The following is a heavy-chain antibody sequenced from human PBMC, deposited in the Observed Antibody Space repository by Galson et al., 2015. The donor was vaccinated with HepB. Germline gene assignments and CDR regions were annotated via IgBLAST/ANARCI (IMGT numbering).Heavy chain of an antibody. Sequence: CAISGDSVSSNSASWNRIRHSPSRGLEWLGRTYYRSKWYNDYAVSMRSRVTINPDTSKNQFSLHPNSVTLEDTAVYYCARGEMVEWGQGTLVTVSS. J-gene: IGHJ4*02. V-gene: IGHV6-1*01. CDR3: ARGEMVE. CDR1: GDSVSSNSAS. D-gene: IGHD5-24*01. CDR2: TYYRSKWYN.